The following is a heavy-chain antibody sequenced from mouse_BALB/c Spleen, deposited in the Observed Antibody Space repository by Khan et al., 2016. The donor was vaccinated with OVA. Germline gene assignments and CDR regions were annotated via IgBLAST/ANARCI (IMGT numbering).Heavy chain of an antibody. D-gene: IGHD2-14*01. CDR1: GFTFKDSS. Sequence: VQLVQSGAELVKPGATVKFSCTASGFTFKDSSMHWLKQSPEKGLEWIGWINTANGNTTYAPKFKGQSTITADTSANTAYLQLSNLTSEDTAAYYCAGTSRNWGQGTTLTVSS. CDR2: INTANGNT. CDR3: AGTSRN. V-gene: IGHV14-3*02. J-gene: IGHJ2*01.